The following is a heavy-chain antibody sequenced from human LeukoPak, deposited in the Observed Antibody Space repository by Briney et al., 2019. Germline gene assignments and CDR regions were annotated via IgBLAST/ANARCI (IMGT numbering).Heavy chain of an antibody. V-gene: IGHV1-69*05. CDR1: GGTFSSYA. CDR3: ARVVPIAARPRYYFDY. Sequence: ASVKVSCKASGGTFSSYAISWVRQAPGQGLEWMGGIIPIFGTANYAQKFQGRVTITTDESTSTAYMELSSLRSEDTAVYYCARVVPIAARPRYYFDYWGQGTLVTVSS. CDR2: IIPIFGTA. J-gene: IGHJ4*02. D-gene: IGHD6-6*01.